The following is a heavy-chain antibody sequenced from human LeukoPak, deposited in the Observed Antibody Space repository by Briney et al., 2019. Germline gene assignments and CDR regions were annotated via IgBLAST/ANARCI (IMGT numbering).Heavy chain of an antibody. J-gene: IGHJ6*03. CDR2: IRYDGSNK. Sequence: GGSLRLSCAAPGFTFSSYGMHWVRQAPGKGLEWVAFIRYDGSNKYYADSVKGRLTISRDNSKNTLYLHMSSLRAEDTAVYYCAKDGGYYYDTSAPGYYMDVWRKGTTVTASS. V-gene: IGHV3-30*02. CDR3: AKDGGYYYDTSAPGYYMDV. D-gene: IGHD3-22*01. CDR1: GFTFSSYG.